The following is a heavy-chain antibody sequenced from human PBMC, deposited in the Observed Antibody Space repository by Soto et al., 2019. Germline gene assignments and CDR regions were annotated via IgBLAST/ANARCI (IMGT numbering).Heavy chain of an antibody. CDR1: GFSITSFA. Sequence: GSLRLSCVASGFSITSFAMSWVRQAPGKGLEWASAISASGGSTYADSVKGRLTISRDNSKNTLYLQMNSLRVEDTAVYYCAKVLSSGSYSGALEYWGQGALVTVSS. J-gene: IGHJ4*02. CDR3: AKVLSSGSYSGALEY. CDR2: ISASGGST. D-gene: IGHD1-26*01. V-gene: IGHV3-23*01.